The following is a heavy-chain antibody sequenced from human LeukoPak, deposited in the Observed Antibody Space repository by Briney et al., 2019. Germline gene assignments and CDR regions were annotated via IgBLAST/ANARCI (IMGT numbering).Heavy chain of an antibody. CDR2: IYYSGST. CDR1: GGSISSSSYY. J-gene: IGHJ4*02. CDR3: AKQKELVGATIDY. V-gene: IGHV4-39*01. D-gene: IGHD1-26*01. Sequence: SETLSLTCTVSGGSISSSSYYWGWIRQPPGKGLEGIGSIYYSGSTYDYPSLKRRITISVHTSKIQFSLKLSSGTAADTSVYYCAKQKELVGATIDYWGQGTLVTVSS.